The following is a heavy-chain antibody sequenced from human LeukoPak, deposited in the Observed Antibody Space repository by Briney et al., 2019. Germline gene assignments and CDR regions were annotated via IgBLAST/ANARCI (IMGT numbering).Heavy chain of an antibody. J-gene: IGHJ4*02. V-gene: IGHV3-48*01. Sequence: TGGSLRLSCAASGFTFSTYGMNWVRQAPGKGLEWVSYISSSSSTIYYADSVKGRFTISRDNSKNTLYLQLNSLRAEDTAIYYCAKDARRSDGWYFFDHWGQGALVTVSS. CDR1: GFTFSTYG. CDR3: AKDARRSDGWYFFDH. D-gene: IGHD6-19*01. CDR2: ISSSSSTI.